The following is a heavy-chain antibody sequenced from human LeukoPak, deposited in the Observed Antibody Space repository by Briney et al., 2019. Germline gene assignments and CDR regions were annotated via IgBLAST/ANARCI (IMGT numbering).Heavy chain of an antibody. V-gene: IGHV3-30*02. J-gene: IGHJ4*02. CDR2: IRYDGSNK. D-gene: IGHD3-10*01. CDR3: AKDRALGYFGSGSHLDY. CDR1: GFSFTTYW. Sequence: GGSLRLSCAASGFSFTTYWMSWVRQAPGKGLEWVAFIRYDGSNKYYADSVKGRFTISRDNSKNTPYLQMNSLRAEDTAVYYCAKDRALGYFGSGSHLDYWGQGTLVTVSS.